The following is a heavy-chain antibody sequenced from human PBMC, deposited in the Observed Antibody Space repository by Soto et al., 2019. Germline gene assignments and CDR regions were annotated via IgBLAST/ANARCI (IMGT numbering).Heavy chain of an antibody. CDR2: IYYSGST. Sequence: SETLSLTCTVSGVSISSYYWGWIRQPPGKGLEWIGYIYYSGSTNYNPSLKSRVTISVDTSKNQFSLKLSSVTAADTAVYYCARGTYYDFWSGYSYYYYYMDVWGKGTTVTVSS. CDR1: GVSISSYY. V-gene: IGHV4-59*01. J-gene: IGHJ6*03. D-gene: IGHD3-3*01. CDR3: ARGTYYDFWSGYSYYYYYMDV.